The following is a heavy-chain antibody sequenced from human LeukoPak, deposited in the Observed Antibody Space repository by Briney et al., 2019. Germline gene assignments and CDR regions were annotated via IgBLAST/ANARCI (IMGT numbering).Heavy chain of an antibody. D-gene: IGHD6-19*01. V-gene: IGHV3-21*01. CDR3: ARKAVAGTLDY. J-gene: IGHJ4*02. CDR1: GFTFSSYS. CDR2: ISSSRSYI. Sequence: GGSLRLSCAASGFTFSSYSMNWVRQAPGKGLEWVSSISSSRSYIYYADSVKGRFTISRDNAKNSLYLQMNSLRAEDTAVYYCARKAVAGTLDYWGQGTLVTVSS.